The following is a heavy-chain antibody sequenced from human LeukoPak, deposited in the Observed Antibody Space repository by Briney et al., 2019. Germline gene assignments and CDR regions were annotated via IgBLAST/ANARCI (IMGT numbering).Heavy chain of an antibody. Sequence: GGSLRLSCAASGFTFSDYYMSWIRQAPGKGLEWVSYISSSGSTIYYADSVKGRFTISRDNAKNSLYLQMNSLRAEDTAVYYCAKDPMPKAVWWYFDLWGRGTLVTVSS. CDR1: GFTFSDYY. V-gene: IGHV3-11*01. CDR2: ISSSGSTI. J-gene: IGHJ2*01. CDR3: AKDPMPKAVWWYFDL. D-gene: IGHD3-16*01.